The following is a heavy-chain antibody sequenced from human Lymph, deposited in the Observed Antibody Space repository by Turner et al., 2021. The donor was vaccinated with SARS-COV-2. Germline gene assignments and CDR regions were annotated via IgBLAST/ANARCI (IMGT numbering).Heavy chain of an antibody. Sequence: QVQLLQSGAAVKKPGASVKVSCKAPGYTFTSYDINWVRQATGQGLEWMGGMNPNSGNTGYAQKFQGRVTMTRNTSISTAYMELSSLRYEDTAVYYCARGRYSGGGMDVWGQGTTVTVSS. CDR2: MNPNSGNT. V-gene: IGHV1-8*02. J-gene: IGHJ6*02. CDR1: GYTFTSYD. D-gene: IGHD1-26*01. CDR3: ARGRYSGGGMDV.